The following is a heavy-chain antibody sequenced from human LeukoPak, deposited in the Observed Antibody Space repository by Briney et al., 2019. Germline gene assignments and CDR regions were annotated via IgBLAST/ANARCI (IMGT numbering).Heavy chain of an antibody. CDR2: INHSGST. D-gene: IGHD2-2*01. J-gene: IGHJ5*02. Sequence: SETLSFTCAVYGGSFSGYHWSWIRQPPGKGLEWIGEINHSGSTNYNPSLKSRVTISVDTSKNQFSLKLSSVTAADTAVYYCARGELGPPYCSSTSCFGIDPWGQGTLVTVSS. CDR1: GGSFSGYH. V-gene: IGHV4-34*01. CDR3: ARGELGPPYCSSTSCFGIDP.